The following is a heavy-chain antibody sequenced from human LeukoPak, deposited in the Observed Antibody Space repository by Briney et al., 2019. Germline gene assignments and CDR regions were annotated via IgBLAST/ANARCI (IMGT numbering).Heavy chain of an antibody. CDR2: ISGSGDTT. D-gene: IGHD2-2*01. Sequence: GGSLRLSCVASGFTFSSYAMNWIRKGPGKGLEWVSIISGSGDTTYYADSVKGRFTISRDNSKNTLYLQMNSLRAEDTAVYYCAKDLLVGTIMSAFDIWGLGTVVTVSS. J-gene: IGHJ3*02. CDR3: AKDLLVGTIMSAFDI. V-gene: IGHV3-23*01. CDR1: GFTFSSYA.